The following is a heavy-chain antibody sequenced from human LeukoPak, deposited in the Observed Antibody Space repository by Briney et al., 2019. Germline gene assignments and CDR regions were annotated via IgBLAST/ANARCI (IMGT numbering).Heavy chain of an antibody. CDR3: TTEYYAGGALTPIDY. Sequence: GGSPRLSCTASGFTFSNAWMSWVRRAPGKGLEWVGRINGGTTDYAAPVKGRFTISRDDSKNTLYLQMNSLKTEDTAVYYCTTEYYAGGALTPIDYWGQGTLVTVSS. D-gene: IGHD2/OR15-2a*01. V-gene: IGHV3-15*01. J-gene: IGHJ4*02. CDR2: INGGTT. CDR1: GFTFSNAW.